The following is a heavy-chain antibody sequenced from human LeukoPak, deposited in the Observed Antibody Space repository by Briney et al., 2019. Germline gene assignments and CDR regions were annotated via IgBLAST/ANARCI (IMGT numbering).Heavy chain of an antibody. V-gene: IGHV3-23*01. D-gene: IGHD2-2*01. J-gene: IGHJ4*02. CDR1: GFTFSRYA. CDR2: ICGSDGSR. Sequence: GGSLSLSCAASGFTFSRYAMTWVRQVPGKGLEWVSAICGSDGSRYYADSVKGRFTISRDNSKNTLYLQMNSLRGEDTAVYYCAKGGSPSCYSSSGYWGQGTLVTVSS. CDR3: AKGGSPSCYSSSGY.